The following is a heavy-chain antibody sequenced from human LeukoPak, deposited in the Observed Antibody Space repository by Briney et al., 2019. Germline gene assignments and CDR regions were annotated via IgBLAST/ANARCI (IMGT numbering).Heavy chain of an antibody. CDR3: ARDLVAVAGIDY. D-gene: IGHD6-19*01. V-gene: IGHV3-33*01. Sequence: GRSLRLSCAASGFTFSSYGMHWVRQAPGKGLEWVAVIWYDGSNKYYADSVKGRFTISRDNSKNTLYLQMNSLRAEDTAVYYCARDLVAVAGIDYWGQGTLVTVSS. J-gene: IGHJ4*02. CDR2: IWYDGSNK. CDR1: GFTFSSYG.